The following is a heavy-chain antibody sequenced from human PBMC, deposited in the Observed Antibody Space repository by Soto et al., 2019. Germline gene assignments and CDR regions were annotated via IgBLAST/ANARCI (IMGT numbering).Heavy chain of an antibody. J-gene: IGHJ4*02. CDR2: IIPILGIA. V-gene: IGHV1-69*04. D-gene: IGHD3-22*01. Sequence: ASVKVSCKASGGTFSSYTISWVRQAPGQGLEWMGRIIPILGIANYAQKFQGRVTITADKSTSTAYMELSSLRSEDTAVYYCARDKVSHYYDSSGYYYWGQGTLVTVSS. CDR1: GGTFSSYT. CDR3: ARDKVSHYYDSSGYYY.